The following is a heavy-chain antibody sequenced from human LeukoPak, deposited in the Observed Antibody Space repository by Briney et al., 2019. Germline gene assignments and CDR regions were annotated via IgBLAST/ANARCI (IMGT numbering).Heavy chain of an antibody. CDR2: TYYRSKWYS. J-gene: IGHJ5*02. V-gene: IGHV6-1*01. Sequence: SQALSLTCAISGDSVSSNSATWNWIRQSPSRGLEWLGRTYYRSKWYSDYAVSVKSRITINPDTSKNQFSLKLSSVTAADTAVYYCARDLYYYDSSGYLGWFDPWGQGTLVTVSS. CDR3: ARDLYYYDSSGYLGWFDP. CDR1: GDSVSSNSAT. D-gene: IGHD3-22*01.